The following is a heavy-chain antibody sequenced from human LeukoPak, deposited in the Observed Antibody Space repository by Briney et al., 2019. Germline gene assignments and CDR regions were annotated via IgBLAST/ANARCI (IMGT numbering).Heavy chain of an antibody. V-gene: IGHV3-21*04. CDR3: ATYRQVLLPFES. CDR2: IFPSGGEI. CDR1: GFTFSSYS. J-gene: IGHJ4*02. D-gene: IGHD2-8*02. Sequence: GGSLRLSCAASGFTFSSYSMNWVRQPPGKGLEWVSSIFPSGGEIHYADSVRGRFTISRGNSKSTLSLQMNSLRAEDTAIYYCATYRQVLLPFESWGQGTLVTVSS.